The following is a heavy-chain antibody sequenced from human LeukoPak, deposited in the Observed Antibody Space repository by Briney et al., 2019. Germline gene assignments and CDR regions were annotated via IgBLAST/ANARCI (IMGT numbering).Heavy chain of an antibody. Sequence: PSETLSLACSVSGGSINSRSYYWGWIRQPPGKGLEWIGYIYYSGSTNYNPSLKSRVTISVDTSKNQFSLKLSSVTAADTAVYYCARHPTWGSGSYYYPYWGQGTLVTVSS. J-gene: IGHJ4*02. CDR1: GGSINSRSYY. CDR3: ARHPTWGSGSYYYPY. CDR2: IYYSGST. V-gene: IGHV4-61*05. D-gene: IGHD3-10*01.